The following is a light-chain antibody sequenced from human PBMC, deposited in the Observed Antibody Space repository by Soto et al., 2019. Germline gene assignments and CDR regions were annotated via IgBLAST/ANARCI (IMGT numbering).Light chain of an antibody. CDR1: QSVSSSY. J-gene: IGKJ1*01. CDR2: GAS. Sequence: EIVLTHSPGTLSLSPWERATLSCRASQSVSSSYLAWYQQKPGQAPRLLIYGASSRATGIPDRFSGSGSGTDFTLTISRLEPEDFAVYYCQQYNTSPPTFGQGTKVDIK. V-gene: IGKV3-20*01. CDR3: QQYNTSPPT.